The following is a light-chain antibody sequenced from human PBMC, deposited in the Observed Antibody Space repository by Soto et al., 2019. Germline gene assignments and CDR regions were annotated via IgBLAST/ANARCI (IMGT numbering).Light chain of an antibody. Sequence: TQLTQSPSSLSASVGEKIIITCRASRDVGSDVSWYQQKPWQAPKLLIYAASNLYTGVPSRFIGSRSCTEFTLTISSLQPDDFASYYCLQDYGYSWTFGQGTKVDI. CDR1: RDVGSD. J-gene: IGKJ1*01. CDR3: LQDYGYSWT. V-gene: IGKV1-6*01. CDR2: AAS.